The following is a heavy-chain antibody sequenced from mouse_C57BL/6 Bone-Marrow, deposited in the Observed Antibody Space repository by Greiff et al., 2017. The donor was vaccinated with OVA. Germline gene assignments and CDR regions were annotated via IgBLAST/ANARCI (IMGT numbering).Heavy chain of an antibody. V-gene: IGHV1-82*01. J-gene: IGHJ4*01. CDR2: IYPGDGDT. Sequence: VQLQQSGPELVKPGASVKISCKASGYAFSSSWMNWVKQRPGKGLEWIGRIYPGDGDTNYNGKFKGKATLTADKSSSTAYMQLSSLTSEDSAVYFCARGGQWDAMDYWGQGTSVTVSS. CDR3: ARGGQWDAMDY. D-gene: IGHD3-3*01. CDR1: GYAFSSSW.